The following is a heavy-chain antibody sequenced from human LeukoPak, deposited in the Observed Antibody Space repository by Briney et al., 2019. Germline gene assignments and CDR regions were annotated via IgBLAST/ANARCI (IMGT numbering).Heavy chain of an antibody. CDR3: ARLSTTVTFFDY. Sequence: SETLSLTCTVSGGSISSSSYYWGWIRQPPGKGPEWIGSIYYSGSTYYNPSLKSRVTISVDTSKNQFSLKLSSVTAADTAVYYCARLSTTVTFFDYWGQGTLVTVSS. J-gene: IGHJ4*02. D-gene: IGHD4-17*01. V-gene: IGHV4-39*07. CDR2: IYYSGST. CDR1: GGSISSSSYY.